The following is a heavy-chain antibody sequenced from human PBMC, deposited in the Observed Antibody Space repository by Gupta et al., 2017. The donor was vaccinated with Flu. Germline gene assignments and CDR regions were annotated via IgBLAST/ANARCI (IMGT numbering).Heavy chain of an antibody. CDR1: GYAFTRFY. CDR2: INPNDGNT. Sequence: QVHLVQSGAEVKKPGASVKVSCKASGYAFTRFYIHWVRQAPGQGLEWLGIINPNDGNTRYELQFHHSLTMTSDTSTGTVYMEMSSLTSDDTAVFYCARDADYDFLLCLRPNWFDPWGQGTLVTVSS. CDR3: ARDADYDFLLCLRPNWFDP. J-gene: IGHJ5*01. V-gene: IGHV1-46*01. D-gene: IGHD3-3*01.